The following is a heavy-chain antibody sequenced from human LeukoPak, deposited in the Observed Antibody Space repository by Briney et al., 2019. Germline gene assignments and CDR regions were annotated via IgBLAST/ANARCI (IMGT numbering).Heavy chain of an antibody. CDR1: GFTFSSYA. Sequence: PGGSLRLSCAASGFTFSSYAMSWVRQAPGKGLEWVSAISGSGGSTYYADSVKGRFTISRVNSKNTLYLQMNSLRAEDTAVYYCAKAEQLWLDYEASDIWGQGTMVTVSS. J-gene: IGHJ3*02. V-gene: IGHV3-23*01. CDR2: ISGSGGST. CDR3: AKAEQLWLDYEASDI. D-gene: IGHD5-18*01.